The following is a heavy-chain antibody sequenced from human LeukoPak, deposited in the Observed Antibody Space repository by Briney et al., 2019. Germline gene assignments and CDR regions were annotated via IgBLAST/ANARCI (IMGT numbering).Heavy chain of an antibody. J-gene: IGHJ3*01. CDR3: ARDASGTFAV. CDR2: IWEDGSNK. D-gene: IGHD6-13*01. CDR1: GFTFRNYG. V-gene: IGHV3-33*01. Sequence: GRSLRLSCAGSGFTFRNYGTYWVRQAPGKGLEWVAVIWEDGSNKKYADSVKGRFTISRDNSKNTLYLQMNSLRGEDTAMYYCARDASGTFAVWGQGTMVTVSS.